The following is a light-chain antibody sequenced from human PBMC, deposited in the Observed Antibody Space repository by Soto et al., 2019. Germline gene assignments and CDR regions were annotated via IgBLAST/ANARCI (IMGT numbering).Light chain of an antibody. CDR1: NIGSKS. CDR3: QVWDSSSDHPNWV. J-gene: IGLJ3*02. Sequence: SSELTQPPSVSVAPGQTARITCGGTNIGSKSVHWYQQKPGQAPVLVVYDDSDRPSGIPERFSGSNSGNTATLTISRVEAGDEADYYCQVWDSSSDHPNWVFGGGTKVTVL. V-gene: IGLV3-21*02. CDR2: DDS.